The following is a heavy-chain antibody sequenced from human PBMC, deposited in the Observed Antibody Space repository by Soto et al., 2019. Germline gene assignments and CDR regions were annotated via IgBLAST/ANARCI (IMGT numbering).Heavy chain of an antibody. Sequence: PGGSLRLSCAASGFTFSHYAMSRVRQAPGKGLEWVSGISGGAASTYYADSVKGRFTISRDNSKNTLYLQMNSLRAEDTAVYYCAKDGPATHFDYWGQGTLVTVSS. V-gene: IGHV3-23*01. CDR3: AKDGPATHFDY. CDR1: GFTFSHYA. J-gene: IGHJ4*02. CDR2: ISGGAAST.